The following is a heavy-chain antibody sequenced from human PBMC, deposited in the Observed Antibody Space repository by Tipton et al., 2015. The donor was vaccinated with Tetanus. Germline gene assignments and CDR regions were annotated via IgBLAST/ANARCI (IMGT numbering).Heavy chain of an antibody. D-gene: IGHD5-24*01. CDR1: RGPISSYY. CDR2: ISNGNP. CDR3: ARGITDGYFRRFDY. Sequence: GLVKPSETLSLTCTVSRGPISSYYWSWIRQPAGKGLEWIGHISNGNPDYTPSLKNRVTLSVDMSKNEFSLKLRSVTAADTGVYYCARGITDGYFRRFDYWGQGIPVAVSP. V-gene: IGHV4-4*07. J-gene: IGHJ4*02.